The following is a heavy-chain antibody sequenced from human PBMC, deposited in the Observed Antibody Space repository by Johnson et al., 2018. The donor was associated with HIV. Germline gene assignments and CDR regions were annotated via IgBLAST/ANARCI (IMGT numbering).Heavy chain of an antibody. J-gene: IGHJ3*02. V-gene: IGHV3-7*03. CDR2: IKQDGSEK. Sequence: VQLVESGGGVVQPGRSLRLSCAASGFIFSSYGMHWVRQAPGKGLEWVANIKQDGSEKRYVDSVKGRFTISRDNAKNSLYLQMSSLRAEDTAVYYCARDESYRKYALTAFDIWGQGTMVTVSS. CDR3: ARDESYRKYALTAFDI. CDR1: GFIFSSYG. D-gene: IGHD1-14*01.